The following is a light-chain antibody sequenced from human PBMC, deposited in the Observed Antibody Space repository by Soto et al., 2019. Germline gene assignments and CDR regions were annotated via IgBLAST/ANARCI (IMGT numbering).Light chain of an antibody. CDR3: AAWDDSLTGYV. Sequence: QAVVTQPPSASGTPGQRVTISCSGSNSNIGNNPVNWYEQLPETAPKLLMYGNDQRPSGVPDRFSGSKSGTSASLAISGLQSEDEADYYCAAWDDSLTGYVFGTGTKVTVL. J-gene: IGLJ1*01. V-gene: IGLV1-44*01. CDR1: NSNIGNNP. CDR2: GND.